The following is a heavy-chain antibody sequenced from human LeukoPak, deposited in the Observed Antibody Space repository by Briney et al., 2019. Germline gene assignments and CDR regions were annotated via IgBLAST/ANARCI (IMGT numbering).Heavy chain of an antibody. Sequence: TGGSLRLSCAASGFTFSSYGMHWVRQAPGKGLEWVAFIRYDGSNKYYADSVKGRFTISRDNSKNTLYLQMNSLRAEDTAVYYCAKDSEPPGPYYYYYYYMDVWGKETTVTISS. CDR2: IRYDGSNK. CDR1: GFTFSSYG. J-gene: IGHJ6*03. V-gene: IGHV3-30*02. CDR3: AKDSEPPGPYYYYYYYMDV. D-gene: IGHD1-14*01.